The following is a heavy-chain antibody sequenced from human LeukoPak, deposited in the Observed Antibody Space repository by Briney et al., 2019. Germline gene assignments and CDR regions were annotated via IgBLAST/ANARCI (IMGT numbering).Heavy chain of an antibody. V-gene: IGHV1-69*13. CDR2: IIPIFGTA. J-gene: IGHJ4*02. CDR1: GGTFSSYA. CDR3: ARGKGYYDSSGYYRY. D-gene: IGHD3-22*01. Sequence: ASVKVSCKASGGTFSSYAISWVRQAPGQGLEWMGGIIPIFGTANYAQKFQGRVTITADGSTSTAYMELSSLRSGDTAVYCCARGKGYYDSSGYYRYWGQGTLVTVSS.